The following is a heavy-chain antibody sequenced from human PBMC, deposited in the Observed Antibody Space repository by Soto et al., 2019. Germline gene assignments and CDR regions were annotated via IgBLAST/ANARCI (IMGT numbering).Heavy chain of an antibody. J-gene: IGHJ5*02. CDR1: GGSISSSSYY. V-gene: IGHV4-39*01. Sequence: SETLSLTCTVSGGSISSSSYYWGWIRQPPGKGLEWIGSIYYSGSTYYNPSLKSRVTISVDTSKNQFSLKLSSVTAADTAVYYCARHLRDTAMVITWFDPWGQGTLVTVSS. D-gene: IGHD5-18*01. CDR2: IYYSGST. CDR3: ARHLRDTAMVITWFDP.